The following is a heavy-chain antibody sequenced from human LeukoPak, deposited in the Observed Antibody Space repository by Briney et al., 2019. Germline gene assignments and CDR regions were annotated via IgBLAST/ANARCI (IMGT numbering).Heavy chain of an antibody. CDR2: INPNSGGT. CDR1: GYTFTGYY. CDR3: ARDKGYCSSTSCYLSLDP. J-gene: IGHJ5*02. D-gene: IGHD2-2*01. V-gene: IGHV1-2*02. Sequence: GASVKVSCKASGYTFTGYYMHWVRQAPGQRLEWMGWINPNSGGTNYAQKFQGRVTMTRDTSISTAYMELSRLRSDDTAVYYCARDKGYCSSTSCYLSLDPWGQGTLVTVSS.